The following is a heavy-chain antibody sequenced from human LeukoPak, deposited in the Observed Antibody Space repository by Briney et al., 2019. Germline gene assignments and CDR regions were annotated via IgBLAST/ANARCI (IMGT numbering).Heavy chain of an antibody. CDR2: INSDGSST. Sequence: GGSLRLSCAASGFSFSSYWMDWVRQAPGKGLVWVSHINSDGSSTSYADSVKGRFTISRDNAKNTLYLQMNSLRAEDTAVYYCARDGSGWSFDYWGQGTLVTVSS. CDR3: ARDGSGWSFDY. CDR1: GFSFSSYW. D-gene: IGHD6-19*01. V-gene: IGHV3-74*01. J-gene: IGHJ4*02.